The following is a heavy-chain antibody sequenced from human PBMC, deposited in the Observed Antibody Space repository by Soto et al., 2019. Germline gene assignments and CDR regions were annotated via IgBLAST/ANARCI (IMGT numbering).Heavy chain of an antibody. CDR2: IWYDGSNK. CDR1: GFTFSSYG. D-gene: IGHD6-13*01. CDR3: ARAIAAAGTYYYYNMDV. Sequence: QVQLVESGGGVVQPGRSLRLSCAASGFTFSSYGMHWVRQAPGKGLEWVAVIWYDGSNKYYADSVKGRFTISRDNSKNTLYLQMNSLRAEDTAVYYCARAIAAAGTYYYYNMDVWGKGTTVTVSS. J-gene: IGHJ6*03. V-gene: IGHV3-33*01.